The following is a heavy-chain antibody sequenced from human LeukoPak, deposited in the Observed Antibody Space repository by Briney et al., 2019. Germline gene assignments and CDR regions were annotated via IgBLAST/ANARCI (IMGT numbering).Heavy chain of an antibody. D-gene: IGHD3-3*01. CDR3: ASFSRFPLGPMDV. V-gene: IGHV1-69*05. CDR2: IIPIFGTA. J-gene: IGHJ6*04. Sequence: ASVKVSCKASGGTFSSYAISWVRQAPGQGLEWMGGIIPIFGTANYAQKFQGRVTITTDESTSTAYMEPSSLRSEDTAVYYCASFSRFPLGPMDVWGKGTTVTVSS. CDR1: GGTFSSYA.